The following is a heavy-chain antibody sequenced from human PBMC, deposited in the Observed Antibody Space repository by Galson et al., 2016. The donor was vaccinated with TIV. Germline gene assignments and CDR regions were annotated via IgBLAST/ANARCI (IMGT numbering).Heavy chain of an antibody. V-gene: IGHV1-69*13. D-gene: IGHD5-18*01. J-gene: IGHJ6*03. CDR3: ARREYSYGKYDYYYYMDV. CDR2: IIPIFGTA. Sequence: SVKVSCKASGGTFSSYAISWVRQAPGQGLEWMGGIIPIFGTANYAQKFQGRVTITADESTSTAYMELSSLRSEDTAVFYCARREYSYGKYDYYYYMDVWGKGTTVIVAS. CDR1: GGTFSSYA.